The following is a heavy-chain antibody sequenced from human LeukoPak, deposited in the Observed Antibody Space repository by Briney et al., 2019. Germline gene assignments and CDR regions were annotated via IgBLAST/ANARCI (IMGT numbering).Heavy chain of an antibody. V-gene: IGHV3-53*01. Sequence: GGSLRLTCAASGFTVSSNYMNWVRQAPGKGLEWVSVINSGGNAYYAASVKGRFTISRDNSENMLYLQMNSLRADDTAVYYCARSQGGTMSLRHFDLWGRGTLVTVSS. D-gene: IGHD3-22*01. CDR1: GFTVSSNY. CDR3: ARSQGGTMSLRHFDL. J-gene: IGHJ2*01. CDR2: INSGGNA.